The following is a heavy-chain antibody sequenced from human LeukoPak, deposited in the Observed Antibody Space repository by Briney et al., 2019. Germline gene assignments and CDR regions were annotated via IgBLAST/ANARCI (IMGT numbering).Heavy chain of an antibody. Sequence: PGGSLRLSCAASGFTFSSYGMSWVRQAPGKGLEWVSAISGSGGSTYYADSVKGRFTISRDNSKNTLYLQMNSLRGEDTAVYHCAKGRHCSGGTCYFDYWGQGTLVTVSP. CDR2: ISGSGGST. D-gene: IGHD2-15*01. J-gene: IGHJ4*02. V-gene: IGHV3-23*01. CDR3: AKGRHCSGGTCYFDY. CDR1: GFTFSSYG.